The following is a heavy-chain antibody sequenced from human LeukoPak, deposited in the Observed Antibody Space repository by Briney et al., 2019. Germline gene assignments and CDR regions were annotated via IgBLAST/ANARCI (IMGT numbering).Heavy chain of an antibody. CDR2: ISGSGGST. J-gene: IGHJ4*02. V-gene: IGHV3-23*01. CDR1: GFTFSSYA. CDR3: AKDMVRGGCSGGSCYPLGY. Sequence: PGGSLRLSCAASGFTFSSYAMSWVRQAPGKGLEWVSAISGSGGSTYYADSVKGRFTISRDNSKNTLYLLMTSLRAEDTALYYCAKDMVRGGCSGGSCYPLGYWGRGTRVTVSS. D-gene: IGHD2-15*01.